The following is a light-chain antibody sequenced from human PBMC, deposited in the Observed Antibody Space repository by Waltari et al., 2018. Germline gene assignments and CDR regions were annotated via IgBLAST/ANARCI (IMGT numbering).Light chain of an antibody. J-gene: IGKJ1*01. V-gene: IGKV1-16*01. CDR3: QQYNSFPAT. CDR2: AAS. CDR1: QAVDTY. Sequence: EILMTQSPSSLSPSVGDRAIISCRASQAVDTYLAWFQQKPGQAPRSLIYAASILDTGIPDSFSGSGSGTNFSFTISRLQPEDCAAYYCQQYNSFPATFGQGTTVEIK.